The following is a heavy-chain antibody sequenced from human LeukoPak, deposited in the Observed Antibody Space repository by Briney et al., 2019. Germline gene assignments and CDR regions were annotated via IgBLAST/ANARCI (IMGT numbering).Heavy chain of an antibody. D-gene: IGHD4-11*01. Sequence: ASVKVSCKASGYTFTSYDINWVRQATGQGLEWMGWMNPNSGNTGYAQKFQGRVTTTRNTSISTAYMELSSLRSEDTAVYYCARRRVYRNWFDPWGQGTLVTVSS. J-gene: IGHJ5*02. CDR2: MNPNSGNT. V-gene: IGHV1-8*01. CDR1: GYTFTSYD. CDR3: ARRRVYRNWFDP.